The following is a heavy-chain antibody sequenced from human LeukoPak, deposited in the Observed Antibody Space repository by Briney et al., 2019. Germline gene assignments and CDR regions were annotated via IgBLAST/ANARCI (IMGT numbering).Heavy chain of an antibody. V-gene: IGHV3-48*02. Sequence: GRSLRLSCAEPGFTFSADSMNWVRQAPGKGLEWVSYISSSGSNIDYADSVKGRFTISRDNAKNSLYLQMNSLRDEDTAVYYCARDPRYSDGGYFDYWGQGTLVTASS. J-gene: IGHJ4*02. CDR2: ISSSGSNI. CDR3: ARDPRYSDGGYFDY. D-gene: IGHD5-18*01. CDR1: GFTFSADS.